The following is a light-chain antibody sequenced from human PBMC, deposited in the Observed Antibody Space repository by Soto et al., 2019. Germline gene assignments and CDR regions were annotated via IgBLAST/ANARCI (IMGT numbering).Light chain of an antibody. CDR2: DAS. J-gene: IGKJ1*01. Sequence: DSQVTQSPSFLSASVGNRVTSTCRASQSISSYLNWYQQKPGKAPKLLIYDASTLESGVPSRFSGSGSGTEFTLTLSSLQPDDFATYNCQQYKSIRTFAQGTKVDIK. CDR1: QSISSY. CDR3: QQYKSIRT. V-gene: IGKV1-5*01.